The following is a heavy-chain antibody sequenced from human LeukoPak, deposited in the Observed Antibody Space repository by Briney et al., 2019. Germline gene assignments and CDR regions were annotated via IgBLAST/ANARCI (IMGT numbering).Heavy chain of an antibody. Sequence: SETLSLTCAVYGGSFSSYSWSWIRQPPGKGLEWIGEINHSGSTNYNPSLKSRVTISVDTSKNQFSLKLSSVTAADTAVYYCARVTTVTNKIDYWGQGTLVTVSS. CDR1: GGSFSSYS. CDR3: ARVTTVTNKIDY. CDR2: INHSGST. D-gene: IGHD4-11*01. J-gene: IGHJ4*02. V-gene: IGHV4-34*01.